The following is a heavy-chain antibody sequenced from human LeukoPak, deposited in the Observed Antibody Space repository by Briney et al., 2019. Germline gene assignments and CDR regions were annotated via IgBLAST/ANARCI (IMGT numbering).Heavy chain of an antibody. D-gene: IGHD2-21*01. J-gene: IGHJ4*02. CDR1: GFTFSSYE. V-gene: IGHV3-48*03. Sequence: PGGSLRLSCAASGFTFSSYEMNWVRQAPGKGLEWVSYIISSGTPIHYADSVKGRFTISRDNAKNSLFLQMNSLRAEDTAVYYCAREKTACGGDCYDSWGQGTLVTVSS. CDR3: AREKTACGGDCYDS. CDR2: IISSGTPI.